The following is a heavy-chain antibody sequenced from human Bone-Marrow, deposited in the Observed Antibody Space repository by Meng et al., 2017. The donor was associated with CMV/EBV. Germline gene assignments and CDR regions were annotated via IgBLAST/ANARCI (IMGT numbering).Heavy chain of an antibody. V-gene: IGHV5-51*06. CDR1: GYNFAPYW. CDR2: VYPGDSDT. D-gene: IGHD6-19*01. Sequence: GESLKISCKASGYNFAPYWIDWVRQMPGKGLEWMGSVYPGDSDTRYSPSFQGQVTISADMSITTAYLQWSRLKASDTAMYYCATRRYRSGWIWGQGTLVTVAS. J-gene: IGHJ1*01. CDR3: ATRRYRSGWI.